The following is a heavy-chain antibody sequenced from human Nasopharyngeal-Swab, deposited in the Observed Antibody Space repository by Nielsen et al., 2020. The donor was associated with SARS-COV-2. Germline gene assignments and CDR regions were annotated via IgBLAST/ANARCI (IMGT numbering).Heavy chain of an antibody. Sequence: GESLKISCAASGFTFSSYSMNWVRQAPGKGLEWVGRTRNKANSYTTEYAASVKGRFTISRDDSKNSLYLQMNSLKTEDTAVYYCARVRDTVAAYYFDYWGQGTLVTVSS. J-gene: IGHJ4*02. CDR2: TRNKANSYTT. CDR3: ARVRDTVAAYYFDY. CDR1: GFTFSSYS. V-gene: IGHV3-72*01. D-gene: IGHD6-19*01.